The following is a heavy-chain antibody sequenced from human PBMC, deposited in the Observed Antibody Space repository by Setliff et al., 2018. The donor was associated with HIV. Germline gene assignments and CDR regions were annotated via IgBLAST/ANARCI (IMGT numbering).Heavy chain of an antibody. CDR2: ISIGSGGAI. Sequence: GGSLRLSCAASGFTFSRYWMSWVRQAPGRGLEWVSSISIGSGGAIDYADSVQGRFTISRDNSKNSLYLQMNGLRVEDTGVYYCARDNLYYNLYDGSPVYGMDVWGQGTTVTVSS. CDR1: GFTFSRYW. J-gene: IGHJ6*02. CDR3: ARDNLYYNLYDGSPVYGMDV. D-gene: IGHD3-3*01. V-gene: IGHV3-21*01.